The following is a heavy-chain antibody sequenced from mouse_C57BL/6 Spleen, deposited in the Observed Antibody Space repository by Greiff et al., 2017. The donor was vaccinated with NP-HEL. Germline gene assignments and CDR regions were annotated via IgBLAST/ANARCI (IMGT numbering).Heavy chain of an antibody. Sequence: EVQLVESEGGLVQPGSSMKLSCTASGFTFSDYYMAWVRQVPEKGLEWVANINYDGSSTYYLDSLKSRFIISRDNAKNILYLQMSSLKSEDTATYYCARDQDGYYGYWGQGTTLTVSS. CDR2: INYDGSST. V-gene: IGHV5-16*01. CDR3: ARDQDGYYGY. D-gene: IGHD2-3*01. CDR1: GFTFSDYY. J-gene: IGHJ2*01.